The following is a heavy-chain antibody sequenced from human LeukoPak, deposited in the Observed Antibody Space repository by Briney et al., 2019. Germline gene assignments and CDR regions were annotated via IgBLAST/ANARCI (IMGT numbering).Heavy chain of an antibody. Sequence: GGSLRLSCAASGFTVSSNYMSWVRQAPGKGLEWVSVIYSGGSTYYADSVKGRFTISRDNSKNTLYLQMNSLRAEDTAVYYCAKEGIVGATGYFDLWGRGTLVTVSS. J-gene: IGHJ2*01. CDR3: AKEGIVGATGYFDL. V-gene: IGHV3-66*01. CDR1: GFTVSSNY. D-gene: IGHD1-26*01. CDR2: IYSGGST.